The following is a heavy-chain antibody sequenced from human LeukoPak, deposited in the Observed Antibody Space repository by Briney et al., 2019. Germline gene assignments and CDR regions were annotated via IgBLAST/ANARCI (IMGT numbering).Heavy chain of an antibody. Sequence: SETLSLTCTVSGGSISSSSYYWGWIRQPPGKGLEWIGSIYYSGSTYYNPSLKSRVTISVDTSKNQFSLKLSSVTAADTAVYYCARGETYYDFWSGYWYYFDYWGQGTLVTVSS. CDR2: IYYSGST. V-gene: IGHV4-39*07. J-gene: IGHJ4*02. CDR3: ARGETYYDFWSGYWYYFDY. D-gene: IGHD3-3*01. CDR1: GGSISSSSYY.